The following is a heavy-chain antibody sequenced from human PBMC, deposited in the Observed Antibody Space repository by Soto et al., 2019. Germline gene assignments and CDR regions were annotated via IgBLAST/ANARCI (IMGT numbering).Heavy chain of an antibody. V-gene: IGHV3-30-3*01. J-gene: IGHJ6*02. CDR3: ASSGYSYYGMDV. CDR1: GFTFSSYA. CDR2: ISYDGSNK. Sequence: GGSLRLSCAASGFTFSSYAMHWVRQAPGKGLEWVAVISYDGSNKYYADSVKGRFTISRDNSKNTLYLQMNSLRAEETAVYYCASSGYSYYGMDVWGQGTTVTVSS. D-gene: IGHD3-3*01.